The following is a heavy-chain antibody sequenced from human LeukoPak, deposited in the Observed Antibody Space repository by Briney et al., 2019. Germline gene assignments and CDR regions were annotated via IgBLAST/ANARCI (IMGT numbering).Heavy chain of an antibody. CDR1: GFTLSNYA. V-gene: IGHV3-23*01. Sequence: GGSLRLSWAASGFTLSNYAMSWVRPAPGKGLEWVSGINSGDTTYYADSVKGRFTISRDNSKNTLYLQMNSLRAEDTAIYYCAKRVHTSSWYAAFDYWGQGTLVTVSS. CDR3: AKRVHTSSWYAAFDY. CDR2: INSGDTT. D-gene: IGHD6-13*01. J-gene: IGHJ4*02.